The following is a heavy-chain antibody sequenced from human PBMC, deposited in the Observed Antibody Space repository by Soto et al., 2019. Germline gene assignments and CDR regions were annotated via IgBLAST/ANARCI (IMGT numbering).Heavy chain of an antibody. CDR2: VYYTGRT. CDR3: ARRVAVPGAHIDY. CDR1: GGSISGSY. J-gene: IGHJ4*02. D-gene: IGHD6-19*01. Sequence: SETLSLTCSVSGGSISGSYWSWIRQSPGKGLEGLGYVYYTGRTNYSPSLRSRVSISVDTSKNEFSLRLSSVTAADTAVYFCARRVAVPGAHIDYWGQGIQVTVS. V-gene: IGHV4-59*01.